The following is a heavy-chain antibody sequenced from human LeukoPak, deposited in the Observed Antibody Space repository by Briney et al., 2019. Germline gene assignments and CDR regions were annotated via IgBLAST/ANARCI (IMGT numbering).Heavy chain of an antibody. Sequence: PGGSLRLSCAASGFTFSSYEMNWVRQAPGKGLEWVSYISSSGGTIYYADSVKGRFTISRDNAKNSLYLQMNSLRAEDTAVYYCAGAVAGLFDPWGQGTLVTVSS. CDR3: AGAVAGLFDP. D-gene: IGHD6-19*01. V-gene: IGHV3-48*03. J-gene: IGHJ5*02. CDR2: ISSSGGTI. CDR1: GFTFSSYE.